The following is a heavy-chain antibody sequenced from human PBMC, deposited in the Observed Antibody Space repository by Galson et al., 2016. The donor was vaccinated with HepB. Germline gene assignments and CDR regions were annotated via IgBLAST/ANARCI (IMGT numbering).Heavy chain of an antibody. V-gene: IGHV5-51*03. Sequence: QSGAEVKKPGESLKISCKGSGYKFTNHWIGWVRQKPGEGLEWMGIIYPGDSDTRYSPSFQGQVTISADKSISTAYLQWSSLKASDTAMYYCARKSVGLTIIRGDNWFDPWGQGTLVTVSS. J-gene: IGHJ5*02. CDR1: GYKFTNHW. D-gene: IGHD3-10*01. CDR3: ARKSVGLTIIRGDNWFDP. CDR2: IYPGDSDT.